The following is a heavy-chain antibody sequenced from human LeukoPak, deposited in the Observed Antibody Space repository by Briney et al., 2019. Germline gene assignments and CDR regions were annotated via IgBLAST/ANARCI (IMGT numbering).Heavy chain of an antibody. CDR3: AKDPHYSDTGAFDI. CDR1: GFTFSSYG. D-gene: IGHD3-22*01. J-gene: IGHJ3*02. CDR2: ISATGGST. Sequence: LSGGSLRLSCAASGFTFSSYGMHWVRQAPGKGLEWVSSISATGGSTYYAESVKGRFTISRDNSKNTLYLQMDSLRAADTAVYYCAKDPHYSDTGAFDIWGQGTLVTVSS. V-gene: IGHV3-23*01.